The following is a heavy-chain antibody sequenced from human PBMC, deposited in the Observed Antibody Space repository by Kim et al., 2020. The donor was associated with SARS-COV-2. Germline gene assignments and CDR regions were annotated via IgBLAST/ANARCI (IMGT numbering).Heavy chain of an antibody. CDR1: GFTFSDYA. CDR3: VLRCAEHFDF. CDR2: IDTNADRT. D-gene: IGHD1-1*01. Sequence: GGSLRLSCVATGFTFSDYAINWVRQFPGKGLEWVSTIDTNADRTHYGGSVKGRFTISRDNSKNTLFLQMNSLIVDDTAIYYCVLRCAEHFDFWGQGTLVTVPP. J-gene: IGHJ4*02. V-gene: IGHV3-23*05.